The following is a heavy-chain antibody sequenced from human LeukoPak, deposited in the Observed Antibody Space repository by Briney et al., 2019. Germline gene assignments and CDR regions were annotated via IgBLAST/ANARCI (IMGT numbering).Heavy chain of an antibody. D-gene: IGHD5-18*01. J-gene: IGHJ5*02. CDR1: GYTLTELS. Sequence: ASVKVSCKVSGYTLTELSMHWVRQAPGKGLEWMGGFDPEDGETIYAQKFQGRVTMTEDTSTDTAYMELSSLRSEDMAVYYCATGPDTAMVNDWFDPWGQGTLVTVSS. CDR3: ATGPDTAMVNDWFDP. V-gene: IGHV1-24*01. CDR2: FDPEDGET.